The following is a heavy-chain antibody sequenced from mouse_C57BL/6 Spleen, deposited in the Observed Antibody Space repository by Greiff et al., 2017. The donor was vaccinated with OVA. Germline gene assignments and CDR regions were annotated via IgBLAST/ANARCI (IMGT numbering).Heavy chain of an antibody. CDR1: GYTFTDYN. CDR2: INPNNGGT. V-gene: IGHV1-22*01. Sequence: VQLKESGPELVKPGASVKMSCKASGYTFTDYNMHWVKQSHGKSLEWIGYINPNNGGTSYNQKFKGKATLTVNKSSSTAYMELRSLTSEDSAVYYCARWGNWDEDFDVWGTGTTVTVSS. J-gene: IGHJ1*03. CDR3: ARWGNWDEDFDV. D-gene: IGHD4-1*01.